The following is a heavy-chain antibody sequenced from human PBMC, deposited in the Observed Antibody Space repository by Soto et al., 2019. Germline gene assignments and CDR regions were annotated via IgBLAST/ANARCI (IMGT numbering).Heavy chain of an antibody. V-gene: IGHV4-31*03. D-gene: IGHD3-10*01. CDR2: IYYSGST. CDR3: ARVGGDYTYYYGLDAFDI. J-gene: IGHJ3*02. CDR1: GGSSSSGGYY. Sequence: SETLSLTYTVSGGSSSSGGYYCSWIRQHPGKGLEWIGYIYYSGSTYYNPSLKSRVTISVDTSKNQFSLKLSSVTAADTAVYYCARVGGDYTYYYGLDAFDIWGQGTMVTVSS.